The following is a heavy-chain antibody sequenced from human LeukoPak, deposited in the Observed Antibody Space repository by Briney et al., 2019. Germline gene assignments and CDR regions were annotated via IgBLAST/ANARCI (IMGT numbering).Heavy chain of an antibody. CDR2: INSEST. V-gene: IGHV3-74*01. CDR3: ARDRYSGTFYEYIFDH. Sequence: GGSLRLSCAASGFTFSTYWMHWVRQAPGKGLEWVSRINSESTRYADSVKGRFTISKDNAKNTLYLQMDSLRAEDTAVYYCARDRYSGTFYEYIFDHWGQGTLVTVSS. J-gene: IGHJ4*02. D-gene: IGHD1-26*01. CDR1: GFTFSTYW.